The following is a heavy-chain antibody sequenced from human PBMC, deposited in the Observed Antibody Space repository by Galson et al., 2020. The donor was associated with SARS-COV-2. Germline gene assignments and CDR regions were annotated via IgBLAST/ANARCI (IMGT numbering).Heavy chain of an antibody. CDR1: GYTFTSYY. J-gene: IGHJ6*03. Sequence: ASVKVSCKASGYTFTSYYMHWVRQAPGQGLEWMGIINPSGGSTSYSQKFQGRVTMTRDTSTSTVYMELSSLRSEDTAVYYCARAVAAAGTGGPFLPAYYYYMDVWGKGTTVTISS. V-gene: IGHV1-46*03. CDR3: ARAVAAAGTGGPFLPAYYYYMDV. D-gene: IGHD6-13*01. CDR2: INPSGGST.